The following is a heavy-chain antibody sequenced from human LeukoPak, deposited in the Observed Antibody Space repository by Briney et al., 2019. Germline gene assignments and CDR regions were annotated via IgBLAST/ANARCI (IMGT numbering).Heavy chain of an antibody. CDR3: VKGNGEGSGWYTAYFDY. CDR2: ITWDGVIT. V-gene: IGHV3-43*01. J-gene: IGHJ4*02. D-gene: IGHD6-13*01. CDR1: GFTFDDYT. Sequence: PGGSLRLSCAASGFTFDDYTIHWVRQAPGKGLEWVSLITWDGVITYYADSVKGRFTISRDNSKNSLYLQMNSLRNEDSALYYCVKGNGEGSGWYTAYFDYWGQGTLVTVSS.